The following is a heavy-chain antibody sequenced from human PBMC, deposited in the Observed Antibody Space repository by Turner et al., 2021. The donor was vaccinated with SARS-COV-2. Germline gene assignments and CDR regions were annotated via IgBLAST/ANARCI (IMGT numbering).Heavy chain of an antibody. V-gene: IGHV3-23*01. CDR1: GFTFSTYA. CDR2: ISSSGGST. CDR3: AKVGDWLGDY. J-gene: IGHJ4*02. Sequence: VQLLESGGGLVQPGGSLRLSCAASGFTFSTYAMSWVRQAPGKGLEWVSTISSSGGSTYYADSVKGRFTISRDNSKNTLYLQMNSLRAEDTAVYYCAKVGDWLGDYWGQGTLVTVSS. D-gene: IGHD3-9*01.